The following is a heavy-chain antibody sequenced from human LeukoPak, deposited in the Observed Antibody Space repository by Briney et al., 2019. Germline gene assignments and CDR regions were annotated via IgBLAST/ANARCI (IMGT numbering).Heavy chain of an antibody. CDR1: GYTFTSYY. CDR2: INPSGGST. Sequence: ASVELSCKASGYTFTSYYMHWVRQAPGQGLEWMGIINPSGGSTSYAQKFQGRVTMTRDTSTSTVYMELSSLRSEDTAVYYCASVAGGYGDYTLLYWGQGTLVTVSS. J-gene: IGHJ4*02. V-gene: IGHV1-46*01. D-gene: IGHD4-17*01. CDR3: ASVAGGYGDYTLLY.